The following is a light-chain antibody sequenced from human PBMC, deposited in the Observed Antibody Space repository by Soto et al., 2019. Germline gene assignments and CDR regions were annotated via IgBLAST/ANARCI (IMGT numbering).Light chain of an antibody. J-gene: IGLJ1*01. CDR2: DVN. Sequence: QSALTQPASVSGSPGQSIAISCTGTSSDVGGYDYVSWYQQLPGKAPKLMIYDVNNRPSGASNRFSGSKSGNTASLTISGLRAEDEADYYCSSYTSSSPHVFGTGTKATAL. V-gene: IGLV2-14*03. CDR1: SSDVGGYDY. CDR3: SSYTSSSPHV.